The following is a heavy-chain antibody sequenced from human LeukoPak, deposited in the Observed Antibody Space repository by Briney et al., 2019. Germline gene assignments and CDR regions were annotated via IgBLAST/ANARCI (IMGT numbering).Heavy chain of an antibody. D-gene: IGHD3-16*01. CDR3: ARATFWGSLYYYYGMDV. Sequence: SETLSHTCTVSGGSISSYYWSWIRQPPGKGLEWIGYIYYSGSTNYNPSLKSRVTISVDTSKNQFSLKLSSVTAADTAVYYCARATFWGSLYYYYGMDVWGQGTTVTVYS. J-gene: IGHJ6*02. CDR1: GGSISSYY. V-gene: IGHV4-59*01. CDR2: IYYSGST.